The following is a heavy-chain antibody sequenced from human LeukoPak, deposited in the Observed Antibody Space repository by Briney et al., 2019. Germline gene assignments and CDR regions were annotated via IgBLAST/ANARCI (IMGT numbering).Heavy chain of an antibody. CDR3: ARSVHIGYHDY. CDR1: GFTFSSYA. CDR2: ISYDGSNK. D-gene: IGHD2-21*01. J-gene: IGHJ4*02. Sequence: GGSLRLSCAASGFTFSSYAMHWVRQAPGKGLEWVAVISYDGSNKYYADSVKGRFTISRDNSRNTLYLQMNSLRPEDTAVYFCARSVHIGYHDYWGQGTLVTVSS. V-gene: IGHV3-30*04.